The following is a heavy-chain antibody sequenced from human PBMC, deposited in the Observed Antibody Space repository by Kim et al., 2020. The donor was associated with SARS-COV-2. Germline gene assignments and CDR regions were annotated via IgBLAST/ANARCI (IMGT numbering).Heavy chain of an antibody. CDR2: IYYSGST. Sequence: SETLSLTCTVSGGSISSGGYYWSWIRQHPGKGLEWIGYIYYSGSTYYNPSLKSRVTISVDTSKNQFSLKLSSVTAADTAVYYCARQRVRGVIITIDYWGQGTLVTVSS. D-gene: IGHD3-10*01. CDR3: ARQRVRGVIITIDY. CDR1: GGSISSGGYY. V-gene: IGHV4-31*03. J-gene: IGHJ4*02.